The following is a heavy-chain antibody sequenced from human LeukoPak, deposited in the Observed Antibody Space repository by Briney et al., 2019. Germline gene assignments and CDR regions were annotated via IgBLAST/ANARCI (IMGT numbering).Heavy chain of an antibody. D-gene: IGHD4-17*01. V-gene: IGHV4-59*01. CDR2: IYYSGST. CDR3: ARGLRYHFDY. CDR1: GGSISSYY. Sequence: SETLSLTCTVSGGSISSYYWSWIRQPPGKGVEGMGYIYYSGSTDYNPSLKSRVAISVDTSTNQFSLKLSSVTAADTAVYYCARGLRYHFDYWGQGTLVTVSS. J-gene: IGHJ4*02.